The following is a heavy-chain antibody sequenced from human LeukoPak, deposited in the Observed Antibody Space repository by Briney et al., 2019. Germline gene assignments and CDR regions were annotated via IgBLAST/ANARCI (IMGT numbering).Heavy chain of an antibody. D-gene: IGHD4-11*01. J-gene: IGHJ4*02. V-gene: IGHV1-18*01. CDR3: ARDLGTTVTTFLDY. CDR2: ISAYNGNT. Sequence: ASVKVSCKASGYTFTSYAISWVRQAPGQGLEWMGWISAYNGNTNYAQKLQGRVTMTTDTSTSTVYMELRSLRSDDTAVYYCARDLGTTVTTFLDYWGQGTLVTVSS. CDR1: GYTFTSYA.